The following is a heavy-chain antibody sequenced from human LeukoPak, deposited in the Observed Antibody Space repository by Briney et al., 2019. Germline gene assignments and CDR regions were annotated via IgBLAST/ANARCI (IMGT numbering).Heavy chain of an antibody. CDR1: GFTFSSYS. J-gene: IGHJ6*03. D-gene: IGHD6-25*01. CDR3: ARVELDEQRLYVNYYMDV. V-gene: IGHV3-48*01. CDR2: ISSSSSTI. Sequence: GGSLRLSCAASGFTFSSYSMDWVRQAPGKGLEWVSYISSSSSTIYYADSVKGRFTISRDNAKNSLYLQMNSLRAEDTAVYYCARVELDEQRLYVNYYMDVWGKGTTVTVSS.